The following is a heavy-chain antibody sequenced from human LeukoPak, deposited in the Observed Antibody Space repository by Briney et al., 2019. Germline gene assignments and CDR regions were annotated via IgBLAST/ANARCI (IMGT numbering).Heavy chain of an antibody. D-gene: IGHD2/OR15-2a*01. Sequence: ASVKVSCKASGYTFTSYGISWVRQAPGQGLEWRGWISAYNGNTNYAQKLQGRVTMTTDTSTSTAYMELRSLRSGDTAVYYCARAQRYFPVVYFDYWGQGTLVTVSS. J-gene: IGHJ4*02. CDR3: ARAQRYFPVVYFDY. V-gene: IGHV1-18*01. CDR1: GYTFTSYG. CDR2: ISAYNGNT.